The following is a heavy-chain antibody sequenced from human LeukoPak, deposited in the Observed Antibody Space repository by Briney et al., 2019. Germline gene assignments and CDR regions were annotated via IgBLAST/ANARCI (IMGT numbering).Heavy chain of an antibody. CDR3: ARDQRGQQLGFDY. D-gene: IGHD6-13*01. Sequence: GGSLRLSCAASGFTFSSYEMNWVRQAPGKGLEWVSVIYSGGSTYYADSVKGRFTISRDNSKNTLYLQMNSLRAEDTAVYYCARDQRGQQLGFDYWGQGTLVTVSS. CDR2: IYSGGST. J-gene: IGHJ4*02. CDR1: GFTFSSYE. V-gene: IGHV3-66*01.